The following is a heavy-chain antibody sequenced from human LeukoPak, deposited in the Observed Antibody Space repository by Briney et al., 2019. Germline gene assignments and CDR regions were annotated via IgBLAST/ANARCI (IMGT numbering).Heavy chain of an antibody. CDR2: IGTAGDT. CDR3: ARDCSGGSCMGYYGMDV. CDR1: GFTFSSYD. V-gene: IGHV3-13*01. J-gene: IGHJ6*02. D-gene: IGHD2-15*01. Sequence: PGGSLRLSCAASGFTFSSYDMHWVRQATGKGLEWVSAIGTAGDTYYPGSVKGRFTISRENAKNSLYLQMNSLRAGDTAVYYCARDCSGGSCMGYYGMDVWGQGTTVTVS.